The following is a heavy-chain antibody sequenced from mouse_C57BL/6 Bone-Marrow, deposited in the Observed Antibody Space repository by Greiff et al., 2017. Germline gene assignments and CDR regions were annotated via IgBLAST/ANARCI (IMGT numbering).Heavy chain of an antibody. V-gene: IGHV1-52*01. CDR2: IDPSDSDT. CDR3: ARREYYYGSSPFAY. CDR1: GYTFTSYW. D-gene: IGHD1-1*01. Sequence: QVQLQQPGAELVRPGSSVKLSCKASGYTFTSYWMHWVKQRPIQGLEWIGNIDPSDSDTHYTQQFKDKATLTVDKSSSTAYMQLSSLTSEDSAVYYCARREYYYGSSPFAYWGQGTLVTVSA. J-gene: IGHJ3*01.